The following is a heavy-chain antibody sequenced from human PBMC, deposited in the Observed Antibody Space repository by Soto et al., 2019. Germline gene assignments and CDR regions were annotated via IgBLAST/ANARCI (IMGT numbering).Heavy chain of an antibody. D-gene: IGHD1-20*01. CDR1: GGTFSSYA. V-gene: IGHV1-69*13. CDR3: ALEYNCNDVRYGIDV. J-gene: IGHJ6*02. CDR2: IIPIFGTA. Sequence: GASVKVSCKASGGTFSSYAISWVRQAPGQGLEWMGGIIPIFGTANYAQKFQGRVTITADESTSTAYMELSSLRSEDTAVYFCALEYNCNDVRYGIDVRAQRTTVTGSS.